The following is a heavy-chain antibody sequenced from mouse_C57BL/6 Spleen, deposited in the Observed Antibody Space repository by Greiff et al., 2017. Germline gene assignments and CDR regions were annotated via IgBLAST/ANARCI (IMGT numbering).Heavy chain of an antibody. V-gene: IGHV1-69*01. CDR1: GYTFTSYW. D-gene: IGHD1-1*01. Sequence: QVQLQQPGAELVMPGASVKLSCKASGYTFTSYWMHWVKQRPGQGLEWIGEIDPSDSDTNYNQKFKGKSTLTVDKSSSTADMQLSSLTSEDSAVYYCARSTITTSRYYDVWGTGTTVTVSS. CDR3: ARSTITTSRYYDV. J-gene: IGHJ1*03. CDR2: IDPSDSDT.